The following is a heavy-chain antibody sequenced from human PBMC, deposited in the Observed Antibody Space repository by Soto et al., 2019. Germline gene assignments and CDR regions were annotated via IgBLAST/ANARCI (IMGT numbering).Heavy chain of an antibody. CDR3: ARRVYHYDFGRGSSGMDV. CDR2: IDPSDSYT. J-gene: IGHJ6*02. D-gene: IGHD3-3*01. V-gene: IGHV5-10-1*01. CDR1: GYSFTSYW. Sequence: GESLKISCKGSGYSFTSYWISWVRQMPGKGLGGMGRIDPSDSYTNYSPSFQGHVTLSADKSISTAYLQWSSLKASDTAMYYCARRVYHYDFGRGSSGMDVWGQGPTVTAP.